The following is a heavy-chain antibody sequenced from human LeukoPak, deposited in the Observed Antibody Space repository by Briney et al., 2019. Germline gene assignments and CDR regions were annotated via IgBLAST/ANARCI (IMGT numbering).Heavy chain of an antibody. Sequence: HAASVKVSCKASGYTFTGYYMHWVRQAPGQGLEWMGWINPNSGGTNYAQKFQGRVTMTRDTSISTAYMELSRLRSDDTAVYYCARDGPESRETKSFYYFDYWGQGTLVTVSS. CDR3: ARDGPESRETKSFYYFDY. CDR1: GYTFTGYY. CDR2: INPNSGGT. D-gene: IGHD1-14*01. V-gene: IGHV1-2*02. J-gene: IGHJ4*02.